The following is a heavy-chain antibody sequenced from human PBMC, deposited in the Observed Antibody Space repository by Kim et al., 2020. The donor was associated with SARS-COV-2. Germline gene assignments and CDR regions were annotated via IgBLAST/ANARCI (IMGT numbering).Heavy chain of an antibody. J-gene: IGHJ4*02. V-gene: IGHV5-51*01. Sequence: GESLKISCKGSGYSFTSYWIGWVRQMPGKGLEWMGIIYPGDSDTRYSPSFQGQVTISADKSISTAYLQWSSLKASDTAMYYCASYGGNSEVGPYYFDYWGQGTLVTVSS. CDR2: IYPGDSDT. CDR3: ASYGGNSEVGPYYFDY. D-gene: IGHD4-17*01. CDR1: GYSFTSYW.